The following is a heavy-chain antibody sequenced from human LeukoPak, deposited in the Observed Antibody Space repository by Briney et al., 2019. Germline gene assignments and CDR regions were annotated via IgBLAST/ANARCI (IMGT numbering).Heavy chain of an antibody. V-gene: IGHV3-30-3*01. CDR3: ARVRGEGAFDI. J-gene: IGHJ3*02. Sequence: PGRSLRLSCAASGFTFSSYAMHWVRQAPGKGLEWVAVISYDGSNKYYADSVKGRFTISRDNSKNTLYLQMNSLRAEDTAVYYCARVRGEGAFDIWGQGTMVTVSS. CDR1: GFTFSSYA. CDR2: ISYDGSNK. D-gene: IGHD3-10*01.